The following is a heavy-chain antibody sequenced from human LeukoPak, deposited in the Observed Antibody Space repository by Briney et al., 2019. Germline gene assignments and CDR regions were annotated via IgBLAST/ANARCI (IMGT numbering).Heavy chain of an antibody. J-gene: IGHJ4*02. V-gene: IGHV4-61*02. CDR2: FSASGNS. Sequence: PSETLSLTCTVSGDSISSDDYYWSWIRQPAGKGLEWIGRFSASGNSNYNPSLKSRLTISVDTSKNQFSLKLTSVTAADTAVYYCASPSPSYGPYYFDYWGQGTLVTVSS. D-gene: IGHD5-18*01. CDR3: ASPSPSYGPYYFDY. CDR1: GDSISSDDYY.